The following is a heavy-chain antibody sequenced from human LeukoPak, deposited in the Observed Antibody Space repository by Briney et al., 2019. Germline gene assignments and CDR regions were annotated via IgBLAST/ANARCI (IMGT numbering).Heavy chain of an antibody. D-gene: IGHD6-13*01. Sequence: GGSLRLSCAASGFTFSSYAMHWVRQAPGKGLEWVAVISYDGSNKYYADSVKGRFTISRDNSKNMLYLQMNSLRAEDTAVYYCARVALRGIAAAPADYWGQGTLVTVSS. V-gene: IGHV3-30-3*01. CDR3: ARVALRGIAAAPADY. J-gene: IGHJ4*02. CDR1: GFTFSSYA. CDR2: ISYDGSNK.